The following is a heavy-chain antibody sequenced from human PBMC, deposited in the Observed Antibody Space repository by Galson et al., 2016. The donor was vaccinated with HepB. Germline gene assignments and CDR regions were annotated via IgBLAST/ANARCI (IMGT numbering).Heavy chain of an antibody. CDR2: INDGGIT. V-gene: IGHV4-34*01. CDR1: GGSISGYH. CDR3: ARVRGRTWPTSDY. Sequence: ETLSLTCDVHGGSISGYHWNWIRQPPGKGLEWLGEINDGGITSYSPTLESRVTVSVDLSQSRLSLNLVAVTAADTAVYYCARVRGRTWPTSDYWGQGVLVTVSS. J-gene: IGHJ4*02. D-gene: IGHD2/OR15-2a*01.